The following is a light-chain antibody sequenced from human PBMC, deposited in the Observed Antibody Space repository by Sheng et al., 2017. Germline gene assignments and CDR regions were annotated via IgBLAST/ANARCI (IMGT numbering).Light chain of an antibody. CDR3: QQYGTSPKLT. Sequence: EIVLTQSPATLSLSPGERATLSCRASQSVSSYLAWYQQKPGQAPRLLIYDASNRATGIPARFSGSGSGTDFTLTISRLEPEDFGTYYCQQYGTSPKLTFGGGTKVEIK. V-gene: IGKV3-11*01. CDR1: QSVSSY. CDR2: DAS. J-gene: IGKJ4*01.